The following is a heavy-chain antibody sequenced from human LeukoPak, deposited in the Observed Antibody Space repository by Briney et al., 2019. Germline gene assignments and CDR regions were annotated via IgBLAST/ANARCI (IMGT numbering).Heavy chain of an antibody. Sequence: SETLSLTCTVSGGSISGYYWSWIRQPPGKGLEWIGYIYYSGSTNYNPSLKSRVTISVDTSKNQFSLKLSSVTAADTAVYYCARGCAAGTPHNWFDPWGQGTLVTVSS. CDR2: IYYSGST. V-gene: IGHV4-59*01. CDR1: GGSISGYY. J-gene: IGHJ5*02. CDR3: ARGCAAGTPHNWFDP. D-gene: IGHD6-13*01.